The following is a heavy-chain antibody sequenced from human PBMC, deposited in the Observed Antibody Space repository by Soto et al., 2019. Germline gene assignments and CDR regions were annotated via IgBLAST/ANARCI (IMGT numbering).Heavy chain of an antibody. V-gene: IGHV3-23*01. Sequence: GGSLRLSCAASGFTFSSYGMHWVRQAPGKGLEWVSLVSATAGTTYYTDSVKGRFTISRDNSRNTVYLQMNSLRADDTAVYYCAKDRLAGGFDYWGQGTLVTVSS. CDR1: GFTFSSYG. CDR3: AKDRLAGGFDY. CDR2: VSATAGTT. D-gene: IGHD3-16*01. J-gene: IGHJ4*02.